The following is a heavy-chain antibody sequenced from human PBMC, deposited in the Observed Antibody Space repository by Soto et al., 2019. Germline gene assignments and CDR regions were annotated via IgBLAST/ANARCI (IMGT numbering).Heavy chain of an antibody. D-gene: IGHD1-1*01. CDR2: ISGSGGST. Sequence: EVQLLESGGGLVQPGGSLRLSGAASGFTFSSYAMSWVRQAPGKGLEWVSAISGSGGSTYYADSGKGRFTISRDNSKNTLDLQMNSLRAEDTAIYYCAKDRVGLERPWGFDYWGQGTLVTVAS. J-gene: IGHJ4*02. CDR1: GFTFSSYA. CDR3: AKDRVGLERPWGFDY. V-gene: IGHV3-23*01.